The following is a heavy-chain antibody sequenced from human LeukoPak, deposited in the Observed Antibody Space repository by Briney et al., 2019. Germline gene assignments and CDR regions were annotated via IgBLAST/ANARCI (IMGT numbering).Heavy chain of an antibody. Sequence: SVKVSCKASGYTFTSYAISWVRQAPGQGLEWMGGIIPIFGTANYAQKFQGRVTITTDESTSTAYMELSSLRSGDTAVYYCARDSNSGYANWFDPWGQGTLVTVSS. CDR3: ARDSNSGYANWFDP. J-gene: IGHJ5*02. D-gene: IGHD5-12*01. CDR2: IIPIFGTA. CDR1: GYTFTSYA. V-gene: IGHV1-69*05.